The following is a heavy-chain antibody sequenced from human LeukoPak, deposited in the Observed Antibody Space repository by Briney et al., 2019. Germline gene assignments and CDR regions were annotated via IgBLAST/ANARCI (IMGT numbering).Heavy chain of an antibody. D-gene: IGHD3-3*02. Sequence: ASVKVSCKASGYIFTNNAMNWVRQAPGQGLEWMGWININTRNPTYAQGFTGRFVFSLDTSVSTAYLQISSLKAEDTAVYYCARIRAPSSFGQRESDYWGQGTLATVSS. CDR2: ININTRNP. CDR3: ARIRAPSSFGQRESDY. V-gene: IGHV7-4-1*02. CDR1: GYIFTNNA. J-gene: IGHJ4*02.